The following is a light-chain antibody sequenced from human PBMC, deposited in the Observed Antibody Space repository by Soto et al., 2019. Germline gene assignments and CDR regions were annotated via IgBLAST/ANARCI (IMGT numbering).Light chain of an antibody. Sequence: IHLTQSPSSLSSSVLDRFTITCLASQDISSYLAWYQQKPGKAPKLLIYGASILQSGVPSRFSGSGSGTDFTLKIKSLQPEDFETYYCKQLNSYPLPSGRGTXVDIK. CDR3: KQLNSYPLP. CDR2: GAS. J-gene: IGKJ4*01. V-gene: IGKV1-9*01. CDR1: QDISSY.